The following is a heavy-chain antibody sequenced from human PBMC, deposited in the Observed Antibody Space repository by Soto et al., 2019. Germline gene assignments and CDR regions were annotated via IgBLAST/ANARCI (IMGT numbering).Heavy chain of an antibody. V-gene: IGHV4-59*01. CDR1: GGSISSYY. CDR2: IYYSGST. Sequence: PSETLSLTCTVSGGSISSYYWSWIRQPPGKGLEWIGYIYYSGSTNYNPSLKSRVTISVDTSKNQFSLKLSSVTAADTAVYYCARDRPFAYWGQGTLVTVSS. J-gene: IGHJ4*02. CDR3: ARDRPFAY.